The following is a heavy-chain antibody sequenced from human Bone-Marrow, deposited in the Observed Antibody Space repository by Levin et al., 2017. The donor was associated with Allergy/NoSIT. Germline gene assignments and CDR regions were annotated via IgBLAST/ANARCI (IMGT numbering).Heavy chain of an antibody. CDR2: ITNNNGKT. CDR3: AKDHPSSGWPAFEF. V-gene: IGHV3-23*01. D-gene: IGHD6-19*01. CDR1: GFAVETYA. J-gene: IGHJ4*02. Sequence: LSLTCAVSGFAVETYAMSWVRQAPGKGLEWLSAITNNNGKTYYADFVKGRFTISRDSSENTVFLQMNSLRDDDTAVYYCAKDHPSSGWPAFEFWGQGALVTVSS.